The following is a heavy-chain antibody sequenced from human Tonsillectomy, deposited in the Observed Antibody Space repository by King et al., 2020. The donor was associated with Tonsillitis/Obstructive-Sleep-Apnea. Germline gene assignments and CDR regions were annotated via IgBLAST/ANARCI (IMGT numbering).Heavy chain of an antibody. CDR2: IKSKTDGGTT. CDR1: GFTFSNAW. D-gene: IGHD2-2*01. J-gene: IGHJ4*02. Sequence: QLVQSGGGLVKPGGSLRLSCAASGFTFSNAWMNWVRQALGKGLEWVGRIKSKTDGGTTDYAAPVKGRFTISRDDSKNTLYLQMNSLKTEDSAVYYCTTEIGYCSSTSCYDYWGQGTLVTVSS. CDR3: TTEIGYCSSTSCYDY. V-gene: IGHV3-15*07.